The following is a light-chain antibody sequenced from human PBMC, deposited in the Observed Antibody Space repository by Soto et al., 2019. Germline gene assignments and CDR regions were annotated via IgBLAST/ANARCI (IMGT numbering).Light chain of an antibody. J-gene: IGLJ2*01. CDR2: EVS. Sequence: QSALTQPASVSGSPGQSVTISCTGTSSDVGTYNYVSWYQQHPGKAPKLLIYEVSKWPSGVPDRFSGSKSGNTASLTVSGLENEDEADYYCSSYASSNVVFGGGTKLTVL. CDR3: SSYASSNVV. CDR1: SSDVGTYNY. V-gene: IGLV2-8*01.